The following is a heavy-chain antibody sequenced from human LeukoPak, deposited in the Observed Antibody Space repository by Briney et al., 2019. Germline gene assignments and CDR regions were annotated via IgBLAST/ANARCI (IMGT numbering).Heavy chain of an antibody. J-gene: IGHJ4*02. D-gene: IGHD3-22*01. Sequence: GASVKLSCTASGYSFTTYDINWVRQAPGQGLEWMGWMRPKKSDTGYARKFQDRVTLTWNISTDTAYMELNSLTAEDTAVYFCAGGPPEDTSSGYWGQGTLVTVSS. V-gene: IGHV1-8*01. CDR2: MRPKKSDT. CDR1: GYSFTTYD. CDR3: AGGPPEDTSSGY.